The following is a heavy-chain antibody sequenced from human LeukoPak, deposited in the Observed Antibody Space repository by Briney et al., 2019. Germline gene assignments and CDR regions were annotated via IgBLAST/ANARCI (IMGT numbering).Heavy chain of an antibody. CDR1: GYNFHDYW. V-gene: IGHV5-51*01. CDR2: IYPGDSDT. D-gene: IGHD3-16*01. J-gene: IGHJ4*02. CDR3: GSLSGYHSRGGNVHYDS. Sequence: GESLKISCKGFGYNFHDYWLGWVRQMPGKGLEWMGIIYPGDSDTRYSPSFQGQVTISADKSVNTAYLQWSSLKSLDTDKYYAGSLSGYHSRGGNVHYDSWGRGTLLTVSP.